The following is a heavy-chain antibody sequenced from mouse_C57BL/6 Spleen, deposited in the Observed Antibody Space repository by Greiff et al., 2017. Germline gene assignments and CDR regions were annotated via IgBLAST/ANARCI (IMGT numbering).Heavy chain of an antibody. V-gene: IGHV5-4*01. CDR3: ARERRNYFDD. CDR1: GFTFSSYA. J-gene: IGHJ2*01. Sequence: DVMLVESGGGLVKPGGSLKLSCAASGFTFSSYAMSWVRQTPEKRLEWVATISDGGSYTYYPDNVKGRFTISRDNAKNNLYLQMSHLKSEDTAMYYCARERRNYFDDWGQGTTLTVSS. CDR2: ISDGGSYT.